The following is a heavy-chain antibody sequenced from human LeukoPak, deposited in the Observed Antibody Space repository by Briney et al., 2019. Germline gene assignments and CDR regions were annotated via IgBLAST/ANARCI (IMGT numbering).Heavy chain of an antibody. CDR3: AKDVSLWFGEYPRAPFDY. Sequence: PGGSLRLSCAASGFTFSSYAMSWVRQAPGKGLEWVSAISGSGGSTYYADSVKGRFTISRDNSKNTLYLQMNSLRAEDTAVYYCAKDVSLWFGEYPRAPFDYWGQGTLVTVSS. CDR1: GFTFSSYA. V-gene: IGHV3-23*01. J-gene: IGHJ4*02. CDR2: ISGSGGST. D-gene: IGHD3-10*01.